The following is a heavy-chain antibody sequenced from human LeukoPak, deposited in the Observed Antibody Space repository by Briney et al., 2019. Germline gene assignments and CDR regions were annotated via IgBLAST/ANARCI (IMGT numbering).Heavy chain of an antibody. J-gene: IGHJ5*02. V-gene: IGHV4-4*02. CDR2: IYHSGST. CDR1: GGSISSSNW. D-gene: IGHD3-10*01. CDR3: VMVRGTPLAWFDP. Sequence: SGTLSLTCAVSGGSISSSNWWSWVRQPPGQGLEWIGEIYHSGSTNYNPSLKSRVTISVDKSKNQFSLKLSFVTAADTAVYYCVMVRGTPLAWFDPWGQGTLVTVSS.